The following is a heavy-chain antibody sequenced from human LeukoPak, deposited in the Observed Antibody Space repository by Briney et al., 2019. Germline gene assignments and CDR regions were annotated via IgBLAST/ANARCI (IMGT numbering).Heavy chain of an antibody. CDR2: IYHSGST. CDR1: GGSIGSSNW. D-gene: IGHD6-19*01. V-gene: IGHV4-4*02. Sequence: SGTLSLTCAFPGGSIGSSNWWSWVRQPPGKGLEWIGEIYHSGSTNYNPSLKSRVTISVDKSKNQFSLKLSSVTAADTAVYYCARGTVAGTRWFDPWGQGTLVTVSS. CDR3: ARGTVAGTRWFDP. J-gene: IGHJ5*02.